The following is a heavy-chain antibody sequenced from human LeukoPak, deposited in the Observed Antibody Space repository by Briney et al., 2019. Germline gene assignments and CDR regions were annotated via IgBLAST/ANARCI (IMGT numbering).Heavy chain of an antibody. Sequence: GGTLRLSCAASGFTFSSYGMSWVHQAPGKGLEWVSAISGSGGSTYYADSVKGRFTISRDNSKNTLYLQMNSLRAEDTAVYYCAKDGYSGFDYWGQGTLVTVSS. CDR2: ISGSGGST. D-gene: IGHD5-24*01. CDR3: AKDGYSGFDY. CDR1: GFTFSSYG. V-gene: IGHV3-23*01. J-gene: IGHJ4*02.